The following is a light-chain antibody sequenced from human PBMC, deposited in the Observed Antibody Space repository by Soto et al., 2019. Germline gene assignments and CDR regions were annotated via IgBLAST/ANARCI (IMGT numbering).Light chain of an antibody. V-gene: IGKV1-39*01. Sequence: DIQMTQSPSFLSASVGDRVTITCRASQSISTYLNWYQQKPGKAPKFLIYAASSLQSGVPSRFSGSASGTDFTLTISSLQPEDFATYYCQQSYRTPWTFGQGTKVEIK. CDR1: QSISTY. J-gene: IGKJ1*01. CDR2: AAS. CDR3: QQSYRTPWT.